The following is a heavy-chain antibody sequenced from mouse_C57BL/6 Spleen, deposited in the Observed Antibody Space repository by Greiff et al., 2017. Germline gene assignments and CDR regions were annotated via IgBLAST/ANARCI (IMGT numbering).Heavy chain of an antibody. V-gene: IGHV1-15*01. CDR2: IDPETGGT. CDR3: TCYSSYEEWFAY. Sequence: VQLQQSGAELVRPGASVTLSCKASGYTFTDYEMHWVKQTPVHGLEWIGAIDPETGGTAYNQKFKGKAILTADKSSSTAYMELRSLTSEDSAVYYCTCYSSYEEWFAYWGQGTLVTVSA. D-gene: IGHD2-5*01. J-gene: IGHJ3*01. CDR1: GYTFTDYE.